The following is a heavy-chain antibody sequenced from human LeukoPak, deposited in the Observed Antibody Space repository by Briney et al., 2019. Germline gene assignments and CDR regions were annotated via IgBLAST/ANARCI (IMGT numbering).Heavy chain of an antibody. CDR2: ISGSGGST. J-gene: IGHJ4*02. D-gene: IGHD5-18*01. V-gene: IGHV3-23*01. Sequence: GGSLRLSCAASGFTFSNYMMHWVRQAPGKGLEWVSAISGSGGSTYYADSVKGRFTISRDNSKNTLYLQMNSLRAEDTAVYYCAKDPDTAMVNYFDYWGQGTLVTVSS. CDR1: GFTFSNYM. CDR3: AKDPDTAMVNYFDY.